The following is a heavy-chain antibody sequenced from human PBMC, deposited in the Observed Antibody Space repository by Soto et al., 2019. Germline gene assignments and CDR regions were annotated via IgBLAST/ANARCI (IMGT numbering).Heavy chain of an antibody. Sequence: QITLRESGPSLVNPTETLTLTCTFSGFSLTTTGVGVGWIRQPPGKALEWLAVVFWDGGERYSPSLKSRVTITKDTSKDQVVFTMTNMDPADTATYYCTQVYGSGSWGWYFHSWGQGTLVTVSS. J-gene: IGHJ4*02. CDR2: VFWDGGE. CDR1: GFSLTTTGVG. D-gene: IGHD1-26*01. CDR3: TQVYGSGSWGWYFHS. V-gene: IGHV2-5*02.